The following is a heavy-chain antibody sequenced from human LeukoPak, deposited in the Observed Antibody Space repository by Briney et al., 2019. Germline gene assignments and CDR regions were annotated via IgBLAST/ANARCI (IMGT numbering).Heavy chain of an antibody. D-gene: IGHD3-10*01. CDR3: AKCRSDYQYYFGS. CDR1: GCNFDSYA. V-gene: IGHV3-23*01. CDR2: ISGSGSNT. J-gene: IGHJ4*02. Sequence: AGSLRLSCAASGCNFDSYAVSWVRQPPGKGLEWVSSISGSGSNTWYADSVNGRYTISRDNSKNTLNLQMNRLSADDTAVFYCAKCRSDYQYYFGSWGQGTLVAVSS.